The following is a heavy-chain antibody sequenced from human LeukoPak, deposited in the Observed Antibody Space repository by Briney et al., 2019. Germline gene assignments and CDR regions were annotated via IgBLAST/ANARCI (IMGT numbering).Heavy chain of an antibody. J-gene: IGHJ3*02. D-gene: IGHD1-26*01. CDR2: VSYDGSNK. CDR1: GFTFSSYC. V-gene: IGHV3-30*18. CDR3: AKVRDSGSYQGGDAFDI. Sequence: GGSLRLSCAASGFTFSSYCMHWVRQAPGKGLEWVAVVSYDGSNKNYADSVKGRFTISRDNSKNTLYLQMNSLRAEDTAVYYCAKVRDSGSYQGGDAFDIWGQGTMVTVSS.